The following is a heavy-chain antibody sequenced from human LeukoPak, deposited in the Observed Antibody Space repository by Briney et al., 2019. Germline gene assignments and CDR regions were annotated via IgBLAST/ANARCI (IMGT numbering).Heavy chain of an antibody. CDR2: IYSGGST. D-gene: IGHD1-26*01. J-gene: IGHJ4*02. CDR1: GFTVSSNY. V-gene: IGHV3-53*01. Sequence: PGGSLRLSCAASGFTVSSNYMSWVRQAPGEGLEWVSVIYSGGSTYYADSVKGRFTISRDNSKNTLYLQMNSLRAEDTAVYYCARTDGATGFDYWGQGTLVTVSS. CDR3: ARTDGATGFDY.